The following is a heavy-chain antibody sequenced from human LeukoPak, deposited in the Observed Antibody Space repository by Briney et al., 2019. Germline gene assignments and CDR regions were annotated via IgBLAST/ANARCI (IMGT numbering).Heavy chain of an antibody. CDR3: ARVRLAYGSGSCDYFGY. D-gene: IGHD3-10*01. V-gene: IGHV4-59*01. CDR1: SGSISSYY. J-gene: IGHJ4*02. CDR2: IYYSGIT. Sequence: SETLSLTCTVSSGSISSYYWSWIRQPPGKGLEWIGYIYYSGITNYNPSLKSRVTISVDTSKNQFSLKLSSVTAADTAVYYCARVRLAYGSGSCDYFGYWGQGTLVTISS.